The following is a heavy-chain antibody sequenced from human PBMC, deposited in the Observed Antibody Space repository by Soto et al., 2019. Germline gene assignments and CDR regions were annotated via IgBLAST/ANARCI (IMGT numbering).Heavy chain of an antibody. CDR2: ISYDGSNK. V-gene: IGHV3-30*03. Sequence: GGSLRLSCAASGFTFSSYGMHWVRQAPGKGLEWVAVISYDGSNKYYADSVKDRFIISRDDARSELYLQLNDLRVEETATYYCARGGLEPFDHWGQGALVTVSS. J-gene: IGHJ4*02. CDR1: GFTFSSYG. CDR3: ARGGLEPFDH. D-gene: IGHD1-1*01.